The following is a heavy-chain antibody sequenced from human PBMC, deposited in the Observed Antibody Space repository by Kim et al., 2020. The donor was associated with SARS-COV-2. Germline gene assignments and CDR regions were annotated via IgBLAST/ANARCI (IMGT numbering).Heavy chain of an antibody. CDR3: ASLMGQQPVRGKRGYAFDI. V-gene: IGHV4-34*01. Sequence: SETLSLTCAVYGGSFSGYYWSWIRQPPGKGLEWIGEINHSGSTNYNPSLKSRVTISVDTSKNQFSLKLSSVTAADTAVYYCASLMGQQPVRGKRGYAFDIWGQGTMVTVSS. CDR2: INHSGST. D-gene: IGHD6-13*01. CDR1: GGSFSGYY. J-gene: IGHJ3*02.